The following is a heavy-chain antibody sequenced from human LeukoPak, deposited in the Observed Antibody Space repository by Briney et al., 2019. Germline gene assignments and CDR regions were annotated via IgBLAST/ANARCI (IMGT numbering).Heavy chain of an antibody. V-gene: IGHV4-61*02. Sequence: SETLSLTCTVSGGSISSGSYYWSWIRQPAGKGLEWIGRIYTSGSTNYNPSLKSRVTISVDTSKNQFSLKLSSVTAADTAVYYCARSRWLQWYFDYWGQGTLVTVSS. J-gene: IGHJ4*02. D-gene: IGHD5-24*01. CDR3: ARSRWLQWYFDY. CDR1: GGSISSGSYY. CDR2: IYTSGST.